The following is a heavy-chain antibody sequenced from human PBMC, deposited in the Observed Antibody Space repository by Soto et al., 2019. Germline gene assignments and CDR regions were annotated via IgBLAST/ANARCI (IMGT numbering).Heavy chain of an antibody. V-gene: IGHV3-23*01. CDR3: AKESRGIAPTVTGY. Sequence: GGSLRLSCAASGFTFSSYAMSWVRQAPGKGLEWVSAISGSGVSTYYTDSVKGRFTISRDNSKSTLYLQMNSLRAEDTAVYFCAKESRGIAPTVTGYWGQGTQVTVS. J-gene: IGHJ4*02. CDR2: ISGSGVST. D-gene: IGHD6-13*01. CDR1: GFTFSSYA.